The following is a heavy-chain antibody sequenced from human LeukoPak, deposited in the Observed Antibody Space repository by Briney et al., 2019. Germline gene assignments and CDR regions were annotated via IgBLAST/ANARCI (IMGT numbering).Heavy chain of an antibody. J-gene: IGHJ6*03. CDR2: IKEDGSET. Sequence: PGGSLRLSCAASGFTFSTYWMCWVRQAPGKGLEWVANIKEDGSETNYVESVKGRFFISRDNAKNSQHLQMNSLRVEDTAVYYCARCEGFYDYFSGNPTYYFYMDVWGEGTTVTVSS. V-gene: IGHV3-7*01. D-gene: IGHD3-16*01. CDR1: GFTFSTYW. CDR3: ARCEGFYDYFSGNPTYYFYMDV.